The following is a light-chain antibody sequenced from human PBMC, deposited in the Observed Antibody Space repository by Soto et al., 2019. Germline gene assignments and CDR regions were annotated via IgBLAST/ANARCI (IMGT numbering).Light chain of an antibody. Sequence: EIVMTQSPATLSVSPGERATLSCRASQSVSSDLAWYQQKPGQPPRLLIYGASTRATGLPARFSGSVSGTEFTLTISSLQSEDFAVYYCQQYNNWPLAFGQGTKVEIK. J-gene: IGKJ1*01. CDR2: GAS. CDR3: QQYNNWPLA. CDR1: QSVSSD. V-gene: IGKV3-15*01.